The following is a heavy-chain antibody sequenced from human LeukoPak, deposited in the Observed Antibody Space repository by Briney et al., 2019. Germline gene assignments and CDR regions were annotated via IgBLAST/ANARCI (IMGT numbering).Heavy chain of an antibody. CDR2: ISTRGTI. V-gene: IGHV3-48*03. CDR1: GFSFRNYE. J-gene: IGHJ4*02. Sequence: PGGSLRLSCTASGFSFRNYEMNWVRQAPGKGLEWVSYISTRGTIYYADSVKGRFTISRDDSKNSLYLQMNSLRAEDTAVYYCARGLDYWGQGTLVTVSS. CDR3: ARGLDY.